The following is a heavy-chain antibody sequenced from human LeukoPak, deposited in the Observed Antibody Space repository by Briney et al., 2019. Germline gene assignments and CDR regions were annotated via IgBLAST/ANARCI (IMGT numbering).Heavy chain of an antibody. CDR1: GFTFSSYG. J-gene: IGHJ3*02. V-gene: IGHV3-48*04. CDR2: ISSSSRTI. Sequence: GGTLRLSCAASGFTFSSYGMSWVRQAPGKGLEWVSYISSSSRTIYYADSVKGRFTISRDNAKNSLYLQMNSLRAEDTAVYYCARGRLLVGAMWDYAFDIWGQGTMVTVSS. D-gene: IGHD1-26*01. CDR3: ARGRLLVGAMWDYAFDI.